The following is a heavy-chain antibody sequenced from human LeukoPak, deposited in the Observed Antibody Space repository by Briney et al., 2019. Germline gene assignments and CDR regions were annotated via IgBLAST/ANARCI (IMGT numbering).Heavy chain of an antibody. CDR2: INHSGST. D-gene: IGHD6-19*01. CDR3: ARSTSSGWYDY. Sequence: SETLSLTCAVYGGSFSGYYWSWIRQPPGKGLEWIGEINHSGSTNYNPSLKSRVTISVDTSKNQFSLKLSSVTAADTAVYYCARSTSSGWYDYWGQGPLVTVSS. CDR1: GGSFSGYY. J-gene: IGHJ4*02. V-gene: IGHV4-34*01.